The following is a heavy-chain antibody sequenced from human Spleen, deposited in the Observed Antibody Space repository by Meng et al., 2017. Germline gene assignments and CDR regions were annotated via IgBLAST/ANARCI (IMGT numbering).Heavy chain of an antibody. CDR2: IGTKPKSYAA. CDR1: GVSFSDSD. CDR3: ARDLSAVAGKKFDY. D-gene: IGHD6-19*01. Sequence: GGSLRLSCAVSGVSFSDSDIHWVRQASGKGLEWVGRIGTKPKSYAAAYAASVRGRFTISRDDSKNTAYLQMNSLRAEDTAVYYCARDLSAVAGKKFDYWGQGTLVTVSS. J-gene: IGHJ4*02. V-gene: IGHV3-73*01.